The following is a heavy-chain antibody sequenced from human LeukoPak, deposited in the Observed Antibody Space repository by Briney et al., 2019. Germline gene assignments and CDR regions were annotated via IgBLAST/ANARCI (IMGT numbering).Heavy chain of an antibody. CDR1: GFTFSSYS. CDR3: ARGLGSGSYYLD. Sequence: GGSLRLSCAASGFTFSSYSMTWVRQAPGKGLEWVSSISSSSSYIYYADSVKGRFTISRGNAKNSLYLQMNSLRAEDTAVYYCARGLGSGSYYLDWGQGTLVTVSS. CDR2: ISSSSSYI. D-gene: IGHD3-10*01. J-gene: IGHJ4*02. V-gene: IGHV3-21*01.